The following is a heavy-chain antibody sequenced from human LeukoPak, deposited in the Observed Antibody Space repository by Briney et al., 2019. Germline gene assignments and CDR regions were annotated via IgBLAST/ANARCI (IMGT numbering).Heavy chain of an antibody. J-gene: IGHJ3*02. V-gene: IGHV3-48*03. CDR1: GFTFRSYE. CDR2: ISSSGSTI. Sequence: PGGSLRLSCAASGFTFRSYEMNWVRQAPGKGLEWVSYISSSGSTIYYADSVKGRFTISRDNAKNSLYLQMNSLRAEDTAVYYCARDPIAAAAPGAFDIWGQGTMVTVSS. D-gene: IGHD6-13*01. CDR3: ARDPIAAAAPGAFDI.